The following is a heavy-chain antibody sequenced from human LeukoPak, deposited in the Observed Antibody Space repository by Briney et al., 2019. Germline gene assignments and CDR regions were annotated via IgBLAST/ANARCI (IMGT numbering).Heavy chain of an antibody. J-gene: IGHJ4*02. Sequence: VASVKISCKVSGYTFTDYYMHWEQQAPGKGLEWMGLVDPEDGETIYAEKFEGRVTITADTSTDTAYMELSSLRSEDTAVYYCATFSGRYSGYWGQGTLVTVSS. V-gene: IGHV1-69-2*01. CDR2: VDPEDGET. CDR1: GYTFTDYY. CDR3: ATFSGRYSGY. D-gene: IGHD3-10*01.